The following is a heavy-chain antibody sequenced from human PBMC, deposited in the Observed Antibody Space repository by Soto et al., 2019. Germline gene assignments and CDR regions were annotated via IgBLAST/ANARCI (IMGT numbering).Heavy chain of an antibody. CDR1: GFTFSSYS. J-gene: IGHJ4*02. CDR3: ARGFHRDFWSGYGGGYFDY. D-gene: IGHD3-3*01. Sequence: EVQLVESGGGLVKPGGSLRLSCAASGFTFSSYSMNWVRQAPGKGLEWVSSISSSSSYIYYADSVKGRFTSSRDNAKKALYLQMNSLGAEDTAVYYCARGFHRDFWSGYGGGYFDYWGQGTLVTVSS. V-gene: IGHV3-21*01. CDR2: ISSSSSYI.